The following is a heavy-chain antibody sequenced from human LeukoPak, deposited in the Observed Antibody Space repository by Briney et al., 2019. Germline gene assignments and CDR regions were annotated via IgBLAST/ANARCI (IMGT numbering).Heavy chain of an antibody. V-gene: IGHV1-46*01. D-gene: IGHD3-22*01. Sequence: ASVKVSCKASGYTFTSYYMHWVRQAPGQGLEWMGIINPSGGGTSYAQKFQGRVTMTRDTSTSTVYMELSSLRSEDTAVYYCATEGTDYFDTRGHYYFYIDVWGKGTTVTVSS. CDR3: ATEGTDYFDTRGHYYFYIDV. J-gene: IGHJ6*03. CDR1: GYTFTSYY. CDR2: INPSGGGT.